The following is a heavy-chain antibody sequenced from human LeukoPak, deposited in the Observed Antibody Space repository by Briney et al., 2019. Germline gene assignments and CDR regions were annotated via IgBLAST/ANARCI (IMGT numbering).Heavy chain of an antibody. CDR1: GGSISSSSYY. J-gene: IGHJ4*02. V-gene: IGHV4-61*01. Sequence: PSETLSLTCSVSGGSISSSSYYWSWIRQPPGKGLEWIGYIYYSGSTNYNPSLKSRVTISVDTSKNQFSLKLSSVTAADTAVYYCARGASYVLFDYWGQGTLVTVSS. CDR3: ARGASYVLFDY. CDR2: IYYSGST. D-gene: IGHD5-18*01.